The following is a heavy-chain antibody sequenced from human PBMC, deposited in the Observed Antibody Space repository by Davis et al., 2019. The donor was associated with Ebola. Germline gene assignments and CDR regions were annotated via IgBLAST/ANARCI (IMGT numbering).Heavy chain of an antibody. Sequence: AASVKVSCKASGYTFTSYDINWVRQATGQGLEWMGWMNPNSGNTNYAQKLQGRVTMTTDTSTSTAYMELRSLRSDDTAVYYCARDGDSSGYAFDYWGQGTLVTVSS. D-gene: IGHD3-22*01. CDR3: ARDGDSSGYAFDY. V-gene: IGHV1-18*01. J-gene: IGHJ4*02. CDR2: MNPNSGNT. CDR1: GYTFTSYD.